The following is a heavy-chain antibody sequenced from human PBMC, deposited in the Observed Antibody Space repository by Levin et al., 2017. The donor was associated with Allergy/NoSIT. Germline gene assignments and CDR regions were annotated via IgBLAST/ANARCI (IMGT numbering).Heavy chain of an antibody. D-gene: IGHD3-16*01. Sequence: GGSLRLSCAASEFTFSRYPMHWVRQAPGKGLEWVAVMSHDGNFKSYADSVRGRFTISRDNSQNTLYLQMNSLRLEDTGLYYCTRGSGSYPWAVFDHWGQGTLVTVSS. J-gene: IGHJ4*02. CDR3: TRGSGSYPWAVFDH. CDR1: EFTFSRYP. V-gene: IGHV3-30*04. CDR2: MSHDGNFK.